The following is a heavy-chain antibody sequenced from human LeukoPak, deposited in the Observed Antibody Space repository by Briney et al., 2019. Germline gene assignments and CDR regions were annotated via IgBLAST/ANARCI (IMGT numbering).Heavy chain of an antibody. CDR1: SGSINTSNYY. J-gene: IGHJ4*02. CDR3: ARRITGETRIAARGGIDY. CDR2: INHSGST. D-gene: IGHD6-6*01. Sequence: PSETLSLTCTVSSGSINTSNYYWSWIRQPPGKGLEWIGEINHSGSTNYNPSLKSRVTISVDTSKNQFSLKLSSVTAADTAVYYCARRITGETRIAARGGIDYWGQGTLVTVSS. V-gene: IGHV4-39*07.